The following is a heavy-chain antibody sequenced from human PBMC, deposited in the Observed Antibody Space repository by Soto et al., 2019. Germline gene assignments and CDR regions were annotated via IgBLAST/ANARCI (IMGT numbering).Heavy chain of an antibody. J-gene: IGHJ4*02. CDR2: INTDGSVT. V-gene: IGHV3-74*01. CDR3: ARQTGLGATNY. CDR1: GFTFSNFW. Sequence: SLRLSCAGSGFTFSNFWMHWVRQAPGKGLVWVARINTDGSVTSHADSVKGRFTISRDNAKSTLYLQMNSLREGDSAMYYCARQTGLGATNYWGRGTLVTVSS. D-gene: IGHD1-26*01.